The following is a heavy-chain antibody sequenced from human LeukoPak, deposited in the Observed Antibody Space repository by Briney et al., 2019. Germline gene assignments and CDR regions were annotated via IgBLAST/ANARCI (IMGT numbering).Heavy chain of an antibody. CDR1: GYTFTSYG. CDR2: ISAYNGNT. V-gene: IGHV1-18*01. J-gene: IGHJ4*02. CDR3: ARVEHDFWSGYSYYFDY. D-gene: IGHD3-3*01. Sequence: ASVKVSCKASGYTFTSYGISWVRQAPGQGLEWMGWISAYNGNTSYAQKLQGRVTMTTDTSTSTAYMELRSLRSDDTAVYYCARVEHDFWSGYSYYFDYWGQGTLVTVSS.